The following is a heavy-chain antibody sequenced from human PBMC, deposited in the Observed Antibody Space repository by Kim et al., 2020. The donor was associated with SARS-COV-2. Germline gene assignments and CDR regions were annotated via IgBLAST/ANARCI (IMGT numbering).Heavy chain of an antibody. J-gene: IGHJ3*02. Sequence: GGSLRLSCAASGFSVNSNYMSWVRQAPGRGLEWISIIESDGTTYYSASVRGRFTFSRDISRNTLHLQMNRLRAEDTAVYYCARSPSSFDYSRGNYRPSAFDRWGQGTMVTVSS. CDR1: GFSVNSNY. V-gene: IGHV3-53*01. CDR3: ARSPSSFDYSRGNYRPSAFDR. D-gene: IGHD3-16*02. CDR2: IESDGTT.